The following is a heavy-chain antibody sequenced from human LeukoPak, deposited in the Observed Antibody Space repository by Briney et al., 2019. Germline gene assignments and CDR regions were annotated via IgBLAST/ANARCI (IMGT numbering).Heavy chain of an antibody. CDR1: GGSISSYY. D-gene: IGHD3-10*01. CDR3: AVSYYYGSGSYYWTDAFDN. CDR2: IYTSGST. Sequence: SETLSLTCTVSGGSISSYYWSWIRQPAGKGLEWIGRIYTSGSTNYNPSLKSRVTMSVDTSKNQFSLKLSSVTAADTAVYYCAVSYYYGSGSYYWTDAFDNWGQGTMVTVSS. J-gene: IGHJ3*02. V-gene: IGHV4-4*07.